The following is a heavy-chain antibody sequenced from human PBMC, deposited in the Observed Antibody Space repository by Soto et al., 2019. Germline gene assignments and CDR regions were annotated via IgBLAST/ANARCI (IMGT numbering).Heavy chain of an antibody. CDR1: GGSTTRDY. J-gene: IGHJ4*02. Sequence: SETLSLTCTVSGGSTTRDYWSWIRQPPGKGLERLGYIFHSLGANYNPSLGSRGTISLDTSQNQLSLSLRSVTAADTAIYFCVRDLNGSGDYWGQGTLVTVSS. CDR2: IFHSLGA. V-gene: IGHV4-59*01. D-gene: IGHD3-10*01. CDR3: VRDLNGSGDY.